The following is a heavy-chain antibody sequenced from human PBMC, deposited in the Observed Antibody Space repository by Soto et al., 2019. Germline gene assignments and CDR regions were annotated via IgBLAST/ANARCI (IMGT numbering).Heavy chain of an antibody. J-gene: IGHJ5*02. D-gene: IGHD3-3*01. CDR2: INAGNGNT. Sequence: ASVKVSCKASGYTFTSYAMHWVRQAPGQRLEWMGWINAGNGNTKYSQKFQGRVTITRDTSASTAYMELSSLRSEDTAVYYCARDSVAFTYYDFWSGSNWFDPCGQGTLVTVFS. CDR3: ARDSVAFTYYDFWSGSNWFDP. CDR1: GYTFTSYA. V-gene: IGHV1-3*01.